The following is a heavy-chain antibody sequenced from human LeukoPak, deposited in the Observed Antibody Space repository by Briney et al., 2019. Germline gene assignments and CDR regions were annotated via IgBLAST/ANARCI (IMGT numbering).Heavy chain of an antibody. CDR2: IIPILGIA. J-gene: IGHJ1*01. CDR3: AGFHTTDYDSSGYYAEYFQH. V-gene: IGHV1-69*02. Sequence: SVKVSCKASGGTFSSYTISWVRQAPGQGLEWMGRIIPILGIANYAQKFQGRVTITADKSTSTAYMELSSLRSEDTAVYYCAGFHTTDYDSSGYYAEYFQHWGQGTLVTVSS. D-gene: IGHD3-22*01. CDR1: GGTFSSYT.